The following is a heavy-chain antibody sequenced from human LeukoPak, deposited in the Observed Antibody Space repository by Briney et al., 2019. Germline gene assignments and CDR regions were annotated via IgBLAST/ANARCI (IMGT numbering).Heavy chain of an antibody. CDR3: ARGSPWGSYYDSSGYYWD. D-gene: IGHD3-22*01. V-gene: IGHV3-7*03. J-gene: IGHJ4*02. CDR1: GFTLSSYP. CDR2: IKQDGSEK. Sequence: GGSLRLSCAASGFTLSSYPMHWVRQAPGKGLEWVANIKQDGSEKYYVDSVKGRFTISRDNAKNSLYLQMNSLRAEDTAVYYCARGSPWGSYYDSSGYYWDWGQGTLVTVSS.